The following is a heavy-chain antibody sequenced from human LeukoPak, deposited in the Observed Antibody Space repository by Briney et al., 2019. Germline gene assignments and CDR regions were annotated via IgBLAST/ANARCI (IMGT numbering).Heavy chain of an antibody. D-gene: IGHD6-19*01. CDR1: GFTLSSYE. CDR3: AGNSGWYGVS. Sequence: GRSLRLSCTVSGFTLSSYEMSWIRQAPGKGLEWVSSIDYSGGSSYYADSVKGRFTISRDDSKNTLYLQLKSLRAEDTAVYYCAGNSGWYGVSWGQGTLVTVSS. J-gene: IGHJ4*02. V-gene: IGHV3-23*01. CDR2: IDYSGGSS.